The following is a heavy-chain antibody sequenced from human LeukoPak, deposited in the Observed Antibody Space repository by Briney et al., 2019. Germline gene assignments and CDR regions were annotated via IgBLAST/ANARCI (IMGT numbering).Heavy chain of an antibody. CDR2: IYYSGIT. CDR1: GGSVTSSSFY. D-gene: IGHD2-2*01. CDR3: AKSGPAAGRPDAFDI. J-gene: IGHJ3*02. Sequence: SETLSLTCTLSGGSVTSSSFYWAWIRQPPGKGLECIGTIYYSGITYYHSSLKSRVTISVDTSKDQFSLKLNSVTAADTAVYFCAKSGPAAGRPDAFDIWGQGTMVTVSS. V-gene: IGHV4-39*07.